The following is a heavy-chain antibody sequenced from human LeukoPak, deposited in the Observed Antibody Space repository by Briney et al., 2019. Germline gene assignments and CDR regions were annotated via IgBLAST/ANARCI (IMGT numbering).Heavy chain of an antibody. D-gene: IGHD6-19*01. CDR2: IYYSGST. CDR1: GGSISSYY. V-gene: IGHV4-59*01. J-gene: IGHJ5*02. CDR3: AGYSGWSYNWFDP. Sequence: PSETLSLTCTVSGGSISSYYWSWLRQPPGKGLEWIGYIYYSGSTNYNPSLKSRVTISVDTSKNQFSLKLSSVTAADTAVYYCAGYSGWSYNWFDPWGQGTLVTVSS.